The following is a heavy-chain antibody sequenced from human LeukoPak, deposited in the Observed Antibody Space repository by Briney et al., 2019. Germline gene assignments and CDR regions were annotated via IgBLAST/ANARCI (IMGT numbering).Heavy chain of an antibody. CDR1: GFTFSIYS. CDR2: ISGSSSST. J-gene: IGHJ4*02. Sequence: GGSLRLSCAASGFTFSIYSMNWVRQAPGKGLEWVSFISGSSSSTFYADSVKGRFTVSRDNAKNTLYLQMNSLRDEDMAVYYCARNLGGIGDYWGQGTLVTVSS. V-gene: IGHV3-48*02. D-gene: IGHD4-23*01. CDR3: ARNLGGIGDY.